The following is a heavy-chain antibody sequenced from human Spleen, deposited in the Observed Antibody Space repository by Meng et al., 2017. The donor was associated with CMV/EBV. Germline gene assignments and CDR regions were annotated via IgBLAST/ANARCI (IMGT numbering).Heavy chain of an antibody. CDR1: GFTFSDAR. CDR3: ARDGLDYTSTWSYNYFDY. CDR2: IKSKTDGGTT. Sequence: GESLKISCAASGFTFSDARMNWVRQAPGKGLEWVGRIKSKTDGGTTDYAASVKGRFTISRDDSKNTLSLQMNSLKTEDTAVYFCARDGLDYTSTWSYNYFDYWGQGTLVTVSS. D-gene: IGHD3-3*01. V-gene: IGHV3-15*05. J-gene: IGHJ4*02.